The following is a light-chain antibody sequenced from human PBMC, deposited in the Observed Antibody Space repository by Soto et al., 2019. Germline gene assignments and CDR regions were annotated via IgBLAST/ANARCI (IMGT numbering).Light chain of an antibody. J-gene: IGKJ4*01. CDR1: RDITDY. CDR2: DAS. V-gene: IGKV1-33*01. Sequence: DTRITQSPSSLSASVGDRVATTFHSSRDITDYLNWYQQKPGKAPKLLIYDASNLETGVPSRFSGSGSGTDFTLTITSLQTEDIATYYCKQFDNVPLTFGGGTKVDIK. CDR3: KQFDNVPLT.